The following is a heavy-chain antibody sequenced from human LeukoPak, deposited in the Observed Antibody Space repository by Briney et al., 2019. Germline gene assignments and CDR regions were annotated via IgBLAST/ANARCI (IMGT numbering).Heavy chain of an antibody. D-gene: IGHD6-13*01. Sequence: SETLSLTCAVYGGSFSGYYWSWIRQPPGKGLEWIGEINHSGSTNYNPSLKSRVTISVDTSKNQFSLKLSSVTAADTAVYYCARGSLAAAAFGVFDYWGQGTLVTVSS. CDR3: ARGSLAAAAFGVFDY. V-gene: IGHV4-34*01. J-gene: IGHJ4*02. CDR2: INHSGST. CDR1: GGSFSGYY.